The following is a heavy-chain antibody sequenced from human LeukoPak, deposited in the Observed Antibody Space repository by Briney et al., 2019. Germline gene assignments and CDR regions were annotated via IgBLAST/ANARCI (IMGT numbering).Heavy chain of an antibody. V-gene: IGHV3-23*01. D-gene: IGHD6-6*01. CDR2: ISGSGGST. Sequence: GGSLRLSCAASGFTFSSYAVSWVRQAPGKGLEWVSAISGSGGSTYYADSVKGRFTISRDNSKNTLYLQMNSLRAEDTAVYYCAKDLMSSSAPFDYWGQGTLVTVSS. CDR1: GFTFSSYA. J-gene: IGHJ4*02. CDR3: AKDLMSSSAPFDY.